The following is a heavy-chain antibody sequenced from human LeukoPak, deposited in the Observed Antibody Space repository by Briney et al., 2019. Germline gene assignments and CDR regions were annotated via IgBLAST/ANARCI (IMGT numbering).Heavy chain of an antibody. CDR2: INSDETSS. CDR1: GFTFSIYW. CDR3: ARGPVYYYYMDV. Sequence: GGSLRLSCEASGFTFSIYWMHWVRQVPGQGLVWVSQINSDETSSTYADSVKGRFTISRDNAKNTLYLQMNSLRAEDTAVYYCARGPVYYYYMDVWGKGNTVTVSS. J-gene: IGHJ6*03. V-gene: IGHV3-74*01.